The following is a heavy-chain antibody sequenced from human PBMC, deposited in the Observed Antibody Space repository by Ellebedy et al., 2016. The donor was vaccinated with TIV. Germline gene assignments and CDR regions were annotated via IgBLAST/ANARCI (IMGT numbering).Heavy chain of an antibody. J-gene: IGHJ4*02. CDR1: GDSISSGSHY. D-gene: IGHD4-17*01. Sequence: SETLSLXCTVSGDSISSGSHYWSWIRQAPGKGLEWIGYIYYSGVTYSRPSVRSRIVLSVDTSRNQISLRLRSVTAADTAKYYCARTRTVTTGGFFDYWGPGTLVTVSS. CDR2: IYYSGVT. V-gene: IGHV4-30-4*01. CDR3: ARTRTVTTGGFFDY.